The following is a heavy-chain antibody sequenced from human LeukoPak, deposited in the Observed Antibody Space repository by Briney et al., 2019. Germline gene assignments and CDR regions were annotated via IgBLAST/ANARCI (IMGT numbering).Heavy chain of an antibody. Sequence: GGSLRLSCAASGFTFTNFGMHWVRQAPGKGLEWVAVIWYDGINKYYSDSVKGRFTISRDNSKSTLFLQMNSLRAEDTAVYYCAKDRRSSSSDPNRGVYYYMDVWGKGTTVTVSS. D-gene: IGHD6-6*01. V-gene: IGHV3-33*06. CDR1: GFTFTNFG. CDR3: AKDRRSSSSDPNRGVYYYMDV. CDR2: IWYDGINK. J-gene: IGHJ6*03.